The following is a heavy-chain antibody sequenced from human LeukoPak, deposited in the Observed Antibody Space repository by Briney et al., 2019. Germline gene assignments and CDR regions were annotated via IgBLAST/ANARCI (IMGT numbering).Heavy chain of an antibody. Sequence: PGGSLRLSCAASGFIFTSYAMSWVRQAPGKGLEWVSVINGNGGSTYYADSVKGRFTISRDNSKNTLYLQMNSLRAEDTAVYYCARKRTSRFLEWLLYAPFDYWGQGTLVTVSS. J-gene: IGHJ4*02. CDR2: INGNGGST. D-gene: IGHD3-3*01. CDR1: GFIFTSYA. V-gene: IGHV3-23*01. CDR3: ARKRTSRFLEWLLYAPFDY.